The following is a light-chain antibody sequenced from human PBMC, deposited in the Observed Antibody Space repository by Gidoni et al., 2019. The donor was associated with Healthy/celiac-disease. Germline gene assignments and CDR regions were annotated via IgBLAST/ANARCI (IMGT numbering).Light chain of an antibody. CDR1: QGMSSY. J-gene: IGKJ2*01. CDR2: AAS. CDR3: QQYYSYPQYT. V-gene: IGKV1-8*01. Sequence: AIRMTQSPSSFSASTGDRVTITCRASQGMSSYLAWYQQKPGKAPKLLIYAASTLQSGVPSRFSGSGSGTDFTLTISCLQSEDFATYYCQQYYSYPQYTFGQGTKLEIK.